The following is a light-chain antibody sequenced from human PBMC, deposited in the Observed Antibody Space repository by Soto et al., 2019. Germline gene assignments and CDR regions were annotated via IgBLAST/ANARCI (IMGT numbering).Light chain of an antibody. CDR1: SSNIGGNT. V-gene: IGLV1-44*01. CDR3: ASWDDSLNVV. J-gene: IGLJ2*01. CDR2: SNN. Sequence: QSVLTQPPSASGTPGQRVTISCSGSSSNIGGNTVNWYQQVPGTAPKHLIYSNNQRPSGVPDRFSGSKSGTSASLAISGLQSEDEADYYCASWDDSLNVVFGGGTQLTVL.